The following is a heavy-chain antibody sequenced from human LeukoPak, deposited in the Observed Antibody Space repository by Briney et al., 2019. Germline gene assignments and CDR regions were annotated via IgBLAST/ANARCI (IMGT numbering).Heavy chain of an antibody. D-gene: IGHD3-10*01. Sequence: SETLSLTCTVSGGSITNHYWSLIRQLPGKGLEWIGYIHHSGTTDYNPSLKSRVTMSIDTSKKQFSLKLNSVTAADTAVYYCVGDLYSYMDVWGRGTTISISS. V-gene: IGHV4-59*11. CDR3: VGDLYSYMDV. J-gene: IGHJ6*03. CDR1: GGSITNHY. CDR2: IHHSGTT.